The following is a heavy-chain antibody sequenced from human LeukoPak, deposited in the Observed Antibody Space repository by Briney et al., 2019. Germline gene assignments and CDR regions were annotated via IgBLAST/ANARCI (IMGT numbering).Heavy chain of an antibody. CDR2: IYYSGST. CDR3: ARAAYSRWFDP. V-gene: IGHV4-39*07. J-gene: IGHJ5*02. D-gene: IGHD6-13*01. CDR1: GGSISSSSYY. Sequence: SETLSLTCTVSGGSISSSSYYWGWIRQPPGKGLEWIGSIYYSGSTYYNPSLKSRVTISVDTSKNQFSLKLSSVTAADTAVYYCARAAYSRWFDPWGQGTLVTVSS.